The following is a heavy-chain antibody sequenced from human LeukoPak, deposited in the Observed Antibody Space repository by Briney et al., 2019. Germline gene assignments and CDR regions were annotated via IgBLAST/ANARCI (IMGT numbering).Heavy chain of an antibody. J-gene: IGHJ3*02. CDR3: AIQPGLTYYYGSGSLGAFDI. CDR2: FDPEDGET. CDR1: GYTLTELS. Sequence: GASVKVSCKVSGYTLTELSMHWVRQAPGKGLEWMGGFDPEDGETIYAQKFQGRVTMTEDTSTDTAYMELSSLRSEDTAVYYCAIQPGLTYYYGSGSLGAFDIWGQGTMVTVSS. D-gene: IGHD3-10*01. V-gene: IGHV1-24*01.